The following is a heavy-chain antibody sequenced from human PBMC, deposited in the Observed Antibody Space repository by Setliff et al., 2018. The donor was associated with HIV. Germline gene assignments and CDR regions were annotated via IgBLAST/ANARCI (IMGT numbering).Heavy chain of an antibody. CDR2: ISGSSSYY. J-gene: IGHJ4*02. D-gene: IGHD7-27*01. CDR1: GFTFSTYT. V-gene: IGHV3-21*01. CDR3: ARITGDLVYFDS. Sequence: PGGSLRLSCAASGFTFSTYTMNWVRQAPGQGLEWVSSISGSSSYYHLADSVKGRFTISRDNAKNSLYLQMNSLRAEDTAVYYCARITGDLVYFDSWGQGTPVTVSS.